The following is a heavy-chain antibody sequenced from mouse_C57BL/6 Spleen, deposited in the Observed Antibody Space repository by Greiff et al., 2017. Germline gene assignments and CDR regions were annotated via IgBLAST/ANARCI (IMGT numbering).Heavy chain of an antibody. D-gene: IGHD1-1*01. Sequence: QVQLKQPGAELVRPGSSVKLSCKASGYTFTSYWMDWVKQRPGQGLEWIGNIYPSDSETHYNQKFKDKATLTVDKSSSTAYMQLSSLTSEDSAVYYCARWGTDGSSPYLDYWGQGTTLTVSS. CDR1: GYTFTSYW. J-gene: IGHJ2*01. V-gene: IGHV1-61*01. CDR2: IYPSDSET. CDR3: ARWGTDGSSPYLDY.